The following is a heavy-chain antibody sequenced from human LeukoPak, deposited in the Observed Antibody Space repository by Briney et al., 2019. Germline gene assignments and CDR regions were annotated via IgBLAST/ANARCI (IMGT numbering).Heavy chain of an antibody. CDR2: INHSGST. Sequence: SETLSLTCAVYGGSFSGYYWSWIRHPPGKGLEWIGEINHSGSTNYNPSLKGRVTISVDTSKNQFSLKLSSVTAADTAVYYCARDYGDYDYWGQGTLVTVSS. CDR3: ARDYGDYDY. V-gene: IGHV4-34*01. D-gene: IGHD4-17*01. CDR1: GGSFSGYY. J-gene: IGHJ4*02.